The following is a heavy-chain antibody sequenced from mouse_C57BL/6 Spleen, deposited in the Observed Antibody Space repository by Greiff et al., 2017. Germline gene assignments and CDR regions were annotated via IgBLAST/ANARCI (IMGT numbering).Heavy chain of an antibody. J-gene: IGHJ4*01. V-gene: IGHV1-64*01. CDR1: GYTFTSYW. Sequence: QVQLQQPGAELVKPGASVKLSCKASGYTFTSYWMHCVKQRPGQGLEWIGVIHPNSGSTNYNEKFKSKATLTVDKSSSTAYMQLSSLTSEDSAVDYCARERDYVAMDYWGQGTSVTVSS. CDR3: ARERDYVAMDY. CDR2: IHPNSGST.